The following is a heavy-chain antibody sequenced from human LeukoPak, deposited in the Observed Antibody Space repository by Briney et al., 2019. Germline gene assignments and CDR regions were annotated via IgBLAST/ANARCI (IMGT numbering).Heavy chain of an antibody. CDR3: ASGIAVAVNY. CDR2: ISSGGSNI. V-gene: IGHV3-21*01. CDR1: GFTYSNYA. Sequence: GGSLRLSCAASGFTYSNYAMNWVRQAPGKGLEWVSSISSGGSNIHYADSVKGRFTISRDDAKNSLYLQMNSLRAEDTAVYYCASGIAVAVNYWGQGTLVTVSS. J-gene: IGHJ4*02. D-gene: IGHD6-19*01.